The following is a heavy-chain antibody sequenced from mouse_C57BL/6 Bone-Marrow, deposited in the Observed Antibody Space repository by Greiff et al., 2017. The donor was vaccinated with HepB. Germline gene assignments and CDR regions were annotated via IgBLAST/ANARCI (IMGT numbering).Heavy chain of an antibody. J-gene: IGHJ3*01. D-gene: IGHD2-2*01. CDR3: ARKYWLGGSWFAY. V-gene: IGHV2-2*01. CDR2: IWSGGST. CDR1: GFSLTSYG. Sequence: QVQLKESGPGLVQPSQSLSITCTVSGFSLTSYGVHGVRQSPGKGLEWLGVIWSGGSTDYNAAFISRLSISKDNSKSQVFFKMNSLQADDTAIYYCARKYWLGGSWFAYWGQGTLVTVSA.